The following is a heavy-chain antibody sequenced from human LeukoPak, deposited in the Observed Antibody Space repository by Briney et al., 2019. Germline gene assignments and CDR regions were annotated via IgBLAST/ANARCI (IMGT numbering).Heavy chain of an antibody. CDR3: ARPHISGPFFDP. CDR1: GFIFSSSW. Sequence: GGSLRLSCTASGFIFSSSWMYWVRQAPGKGLVWVSRIITDGSTTTYADSLKGRFTISPDNAQKTVYLQMNRLRVQNTPVYFCARPHISGPFFDPWGQGTLVNVSS. J-gene: IGHJ5*02. D-gene: IGHD1-20*01. CDR2: IITDGSTT. V-gene: IGHV3-74*01.